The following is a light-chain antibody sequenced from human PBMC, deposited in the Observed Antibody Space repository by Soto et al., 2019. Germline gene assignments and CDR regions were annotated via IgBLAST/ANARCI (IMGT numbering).Light chain of an antibody. CDR2: DAS. CDR3: QQYDNLPLT. Sequence: NQMTKSPSSLSASVGDRVTITCQASQDISNYLNWYQQKPGKAPKLLIYDASNLETGVPSRFSGSGSGTDFTFTISSLQPEDIATYYCQQYDNLPLTFGGGTKVDIK. V-gene: IGKV1-33*01. J-gene: IGKJ4*01. CDR1: QDISNY.